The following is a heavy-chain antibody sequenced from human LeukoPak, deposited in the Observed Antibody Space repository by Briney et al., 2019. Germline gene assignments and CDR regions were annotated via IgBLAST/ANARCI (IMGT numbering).Heavy chain of an antibody. V-gene: IGHV3-33*01. Sequence: PGRSLRLSCAASGFTFSSYGMHWVRQAPGKGLEWVAVIWYDGSKKYYLDSVKGRFTISRDNSQNMLYLQMNSLRVEDTGLYYCARDRSIAMTGPFDYWGQGTLVTVSS. CDR3: ARDRSIAMTGPFDY. CDR2: IWYDGSKK. J-gene: IGHJ4*02. CDR1: GFTFSSYG. D-gene: IGHD6-19*01.